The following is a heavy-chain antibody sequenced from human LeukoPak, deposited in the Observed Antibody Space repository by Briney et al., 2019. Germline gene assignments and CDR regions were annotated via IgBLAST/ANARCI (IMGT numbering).Heavy chain of an antibody. CDR2: ISAYNGNT. V-gene: IGHV1-18*01. CDR3: ARTSIAQNAFDI. CDR1: GYTFTSYG. J-gene: IGHJ3*02. Sequence: ASVTVSCKASGYTFTSYGISWMRQAPGQGLEWMGWISAYNGNTNYAQKLQGRVTMTTDTSTSTAYMELRSLRSDDTAVYYCARTSIAQNAFDIWGQGTMVTVSS. D-gene: IGHD2-15*01.